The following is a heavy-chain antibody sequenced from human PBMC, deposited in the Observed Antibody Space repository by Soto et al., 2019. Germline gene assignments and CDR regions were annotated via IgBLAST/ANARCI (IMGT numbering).Heavy chain of an antibody. Sequence: QVQLQDSGPGLVKPSQTLSLTCTVSGDSINSGGYYWTWIRQHPGKGLEWIGYIYYSGTAYYNPSLKSRITISVDTSKNQFSLKLSSVTAADTAVYYCARRGFSTSWSIYYFDYWGQGTLVTVSS. J-gene: IGHJ4*02. CDR1: GDSINSGGYY. CDR3: ARRGFSTSWSIYYFDY. D-gene: IGHD2-2*01. V-gene: IGHV4-31*03. CDR2: IYYSGTA.